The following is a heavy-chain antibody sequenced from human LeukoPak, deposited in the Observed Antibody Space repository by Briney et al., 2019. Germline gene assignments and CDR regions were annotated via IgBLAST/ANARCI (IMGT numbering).Heavy chain of an antibody. CDR3: ARDFRGKYGSRGMDV. Sequence: PSETLSLTCTVSGGSITSYWSWIRQPPGMGLEWIGYIYYSGSTNYNPSLKSRVTMSIDTSKNQFSLKLSSVTAADTAVYYCARDFRGKYGSRGMDVWGQGTTVTVSS. D-gene: IGHD2-2*01. J-gene: IGHJ6*02. CDR2: IYYSGST. CDR1: GGSITSY. V-gene: IGHV4-59*01.